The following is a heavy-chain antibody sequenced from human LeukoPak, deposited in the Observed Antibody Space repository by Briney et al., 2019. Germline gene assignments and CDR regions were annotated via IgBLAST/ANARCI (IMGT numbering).Heavy chain of an antibody. CDR1: GFTFSSYW. Sequence: GGSLRLSCAASGFTFSSYWMHWVRQAPGKGLVWVSRLNGDGTTTTYADSVKGRFTISRDNAKNTLYLQMNSLRAEDTAVYYCAILVSSRYTWDSFDIWGQGTMVTVSS. V-gene: IGHV3-74*01. CDR2: LNGDGTTT. D-gene: IGHD6-13*01. J-gene: IGHJ3*02. CDR3: AILVSSRYTWDSFDI.